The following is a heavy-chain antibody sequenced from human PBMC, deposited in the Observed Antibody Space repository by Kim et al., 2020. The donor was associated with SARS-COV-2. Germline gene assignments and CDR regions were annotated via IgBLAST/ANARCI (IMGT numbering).Heavy chain of an antibody. CDR1: GYTFTGYY. D-gene: IGHD6-19*01. Sequence: ASVKVSCKASGYTFTGYYMHWVRQAPGQGLEWMGWINPNSGGTNYAQKFQGWVTMTRDTSISTAYMELSRLRSDDTAVYYCARGRLSIAVAGGNFDYWGQGTLVTVSS. CDR2: INPNSGGT. J-gene: IGHJ4*02. CDR3: ARGRLSIAVAGGNFDY. V-gene: IGHV1-2*04.